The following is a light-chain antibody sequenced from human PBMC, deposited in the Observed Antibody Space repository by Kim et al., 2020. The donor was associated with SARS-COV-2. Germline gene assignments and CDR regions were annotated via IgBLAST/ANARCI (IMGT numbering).Light chain of an antibody. Sequence: SSPGERATLSCRASQGVGSQLAWYRQKPGQAPRLVIYDASVRATGIAARFSGSGSGTDFTLTISSLEPEDFAVYFCQQRRYWPVTFGQGTKVELK. CDR1: QGVGSQ. CDR2: DAS. CDR3: QQRRYWPVT. V-gene: IGKV3-11*01. J-gene: IGKJ1*01.